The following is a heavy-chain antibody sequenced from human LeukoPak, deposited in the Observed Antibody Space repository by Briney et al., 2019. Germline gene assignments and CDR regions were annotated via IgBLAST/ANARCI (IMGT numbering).Heavy chain of an antibody. CDR2: IYTRGST. Sequence: PSETLSLTCTVSGGSISSYYWSWIRQPAGEGLEWIGRIYTRGSTNYNPSLKSRVTISVDTTKNQFSLKLSSVTAADTAVYYCASQVDTPMGLNSWGQGTLVTVSS. CDR3: ASQVDTPMGLNS. V-gene: IGHV4-4*07. CDR1: GGSISSYY. J-gene: IGHJ4*02. D-gene: IGHD5-18*01.